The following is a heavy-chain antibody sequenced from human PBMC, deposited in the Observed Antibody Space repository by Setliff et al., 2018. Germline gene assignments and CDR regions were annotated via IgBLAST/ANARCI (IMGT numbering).Heavy chain of an antibody. CDR3: ARASSGWYSAYYYYYMDV. CDR2: INRRGST. Sequence: PSETLSLTCTVSGGSVNSGYDNWNWLRQPAGKGLEWIGHINRRGSTNFSPSLKSRVTISLDTSKNQFSLNLTSVTAADTAVYYCARASSGWYSAYYYYYMDVWGKGTTVTVSS. V-gene: IGHV4-61*09. D-gene: IGHD6-19*01. CDR1: GGSVNSGYDN. J-gene: IGHJ6*03.